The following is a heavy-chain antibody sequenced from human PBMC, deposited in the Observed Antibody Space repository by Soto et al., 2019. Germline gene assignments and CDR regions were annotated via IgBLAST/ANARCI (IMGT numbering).Heavy chain of an antibody. Sequence: GXSVKVSCKASGGTFSSYAISWVRQAAGQGREGMGGIIPIFGTANYAQKFQGRVTITADGSTSTAYMELSSLRSEDTAVYYCAREFVAVAGRIRPVEHYFDDWGQGTLVTVSS. CDR3: AREFVAVAGRIRPVEHYFDD. CDR2: IIPIFGTA. CDR1: GGTFSSYA. V-gene: IGHV1-69*13. J-gene: IGHJ4*02. D-gene: IGHD6-19*01.